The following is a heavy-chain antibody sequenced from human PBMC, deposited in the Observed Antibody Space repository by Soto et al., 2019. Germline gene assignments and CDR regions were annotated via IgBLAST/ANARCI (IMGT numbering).Heavy chain of an antibody. CDR2: IIPLFGTP. CDR1: GDTFSTYA. Sequence: QVQLVQSGAEVTKPGSSVKVSCQTSGDTFSTYAVSWVRQAPGQGLEWMGGIIPLFGTPKYAQKFQGRVTIPTDEPTSTAYMELSSLKSEDTAVYYCARSPDSHGQSPLLYWGQGTLVTVSS. CDR3: ARSPDSHGQSPLLY. V-gene: IGHV1-69*05. D-gene: IGHD2-21*01. J-gene: IGHJ4*02.